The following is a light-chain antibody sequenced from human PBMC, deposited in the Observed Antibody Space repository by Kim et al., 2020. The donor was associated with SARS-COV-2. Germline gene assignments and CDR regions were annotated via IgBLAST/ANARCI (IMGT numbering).Light chain of an antibody. CDR1: SGHSSDA. V-gene: IGLV4-69*01. CDR2: LDNDGSH. J-gene: IGLJ3*02. CDR3: QTWGTGIRV. Sequence: ASAQLTSTLSSGHSSDALAWHQQQPEKGPRYLLKLDNDGSHIKGDGIPDRFSGSSSGAERYLTISSLQAEDEADYYCQTWGTGIRVFGGGTQLTVL.